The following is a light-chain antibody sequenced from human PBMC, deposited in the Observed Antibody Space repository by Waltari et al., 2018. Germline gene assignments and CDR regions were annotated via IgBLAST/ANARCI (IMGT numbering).Light chain of an antibody. J-gene: IGLJ2*01. V-gene: IGLV1-40*01. CDR1: SSNIGAAYD. CDR2: RNT. Sequence: QSVLTQPPSVSGAPGQRVPISCPGSSSNIGAAYDVHWYQQIPGTAPKLLIYRNTNRPSGVPDRFSGSKSGTSASLAITGLQAEDEADYYCQSYDTSLRSSVFGGGTKLTVL. CDR3: QSYDTSLRSSV.